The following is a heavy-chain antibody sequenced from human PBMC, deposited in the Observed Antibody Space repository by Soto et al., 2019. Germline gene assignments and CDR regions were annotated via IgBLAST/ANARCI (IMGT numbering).Heavy chain of an antibody. D-gene: IGHD6-13*01. Sequence: GGSLRLSCAASGFTFSSYWMSWVRQAPGKGLEWVANIKQDGIEKYYVDSVKGRFTISRDNAKNSLYLQMNSLRAEDTAVYYCASSVESSSWFDYWGQGTLVTVSS. CDR3: ASSVESSSWFDY. CDR1: GFTFSSYW. CDR2: IKQDGIEK. V-gene: IGHV3-7*01. J-gene: IGHJ4*02.